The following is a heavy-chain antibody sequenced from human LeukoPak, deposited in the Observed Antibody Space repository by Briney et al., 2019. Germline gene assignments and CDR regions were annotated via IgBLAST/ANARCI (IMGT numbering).Heavy chain of an antibody. V-gene: IGHV4-34*01. Sequence: SETLSLTCAVYGGSFSDYYWSWIRQPPGKGLEWIGEINHSGSTNYNPSLKSRVTISVDTSKNQFSLRLSSVTAADTAVYYCASSRVYSGSWYYYFDNWGQGTLVTVSS. CDR1: GGSFSDYY. CDR2: INHSGST. D-gene: IGHD5-12*01. J-gene: IGHJ4*02. CDR3: ASSRVYSGSWYYYFDN.